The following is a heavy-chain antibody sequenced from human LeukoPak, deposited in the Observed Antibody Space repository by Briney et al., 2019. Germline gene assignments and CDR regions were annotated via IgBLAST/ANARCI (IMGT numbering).Heavy chain of an antibody. D-gene: IGHD3-10*01. V-gene: IGHV3-30*02. Sequence: PGGSLRLSCAASGFIFSSYGMHWVRQAPDKGLEWVAFIRYDGSRKYYADSVKGRFTISRDNSKNTLYLQMNGLRAEDTAMYYCARDKGFGELFRRYMDVWGKGTTVTVSS. CDR1: GFIFSSYG. J-gene: IGHJ6*03. CDR3: ARDKGFGELFRRYMDV. CDR2: IRYDGSRK.